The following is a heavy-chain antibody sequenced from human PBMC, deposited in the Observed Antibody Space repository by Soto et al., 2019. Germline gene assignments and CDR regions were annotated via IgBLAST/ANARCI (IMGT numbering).Heavy chain of an antibody. CDR2: ISAYNGNT. D-gene: IGHD5-12*01. V-gene: IGHV1-18*01. CDR1: GYTFTSYG. J-gene: IGHJ5*02. CDR3: ARDPLGYSGYDFGGGSWFDP. Sequence: QVQLVQSGAEVKKPGASVKVSCKASGYTFTSYGISWVRQAPGQGLEWMGWISAYNGNTNYAQKLQGRVTMTTDTSTSTAYMELRSLRSDDTAVYYCARDPLGYSGYDFGGGSWFDPWGQGTLVTVSS.